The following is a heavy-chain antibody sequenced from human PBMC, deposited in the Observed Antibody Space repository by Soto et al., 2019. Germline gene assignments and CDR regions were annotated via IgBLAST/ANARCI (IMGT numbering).Heavy chain of an antibody. CDR3: AKDRGSSSYYYYGMDV. CDR2: ISGSGGST. J-gene: IGHJ6*02. V-gene: IGHV3-23*01. D-gene: IGHD6-6*01. CDR1: GFTFSSYA. Sequence: VGSLRLSCAASGFTFSSYAMSWVRQAPGKGLEWVSAISGSGGSTYYADSVKGRFTISRDNSKNTLYLQMNSLRAEDTAVYYCAKDRGSSSYYYYGMDVWGQGTTVTVSS.